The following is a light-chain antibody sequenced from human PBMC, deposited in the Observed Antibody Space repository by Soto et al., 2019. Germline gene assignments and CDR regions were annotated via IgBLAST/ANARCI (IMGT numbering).Light chain of an antibody. CDR3: SSYSSTTLV. CDR1: SSDVGGHDY. Sequence: QSALTQPAPVSGSPGQSITISCTGTSSDVGGHDYVSWYQQHPGKAPKLIIYEVRNRPSGVSNRFSGSKSGNTASLTISGLQAEDEADYYCSSYSSTTLVFGTGTRSPS. J-gene: IGLJ1*01. V-gene: IGLV2-14*01. CDR2: EVR.